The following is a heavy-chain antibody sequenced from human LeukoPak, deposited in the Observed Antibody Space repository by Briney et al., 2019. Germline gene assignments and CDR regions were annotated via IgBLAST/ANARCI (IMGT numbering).Heavy chain of an antibody. V-gene: IGHV1-2*06. Sequence: ASVKVSCKASGYTFTSYYMHWVRQAPGQGLEWMGRINPNSGGTNYAQKFQGRVTMTRDTSISTAYMELSRLRSDDTAVYYCARGAAATRKYYYDSRAGFDYWGQGTLVTVSS. D-gene: IGHD3-22*01. J-gene: IGHJ4*02. CDR2: INPNSGGT. CDR3: ARGAAATRKYYYDSRAGFDY. CDR1: GYTFTSYY.